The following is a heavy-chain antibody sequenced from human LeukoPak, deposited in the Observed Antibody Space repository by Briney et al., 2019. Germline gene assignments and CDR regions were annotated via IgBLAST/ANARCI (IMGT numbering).Heavy chain of an antibody. J-gene: IGHJ5*02. CDR2: IYYCWST. CDR1: GGSISSYY. Sequence: SETLSLTCTVSGGSISSYYCSWIRKPPRPGLEWIGYIYYCWSTNNHPSPTSRVPISIDTSKNQFSLNLSSVTAADTAVHYCGRDRDSRSGRWFDPWGQGTLVTVSS. V-gene: IGHV4-59*01. CDR3: GRDRDSRSGRWFDP. D-gene: IGHD6-13*01.